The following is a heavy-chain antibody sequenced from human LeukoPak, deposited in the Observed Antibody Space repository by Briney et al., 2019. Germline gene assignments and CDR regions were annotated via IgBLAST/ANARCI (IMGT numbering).Heavy chain of an antibody. J-gene: IGHJ4*02. CDR1: GGSINGYY. D-gene: IGHD3-10*01. CDR2: IDYTGST. CDR3: ARTMVRGVFDY. Sequence: PSETLSLTCTVSGGSINGYYWSWIRQPPGKGLEWIGYIDYTGSTNYNPPLKSRVTISVDTSKSQFSLKEYSVTAADTAVYYCARTMVRGVFDYWGQGILVTVSS. V-gene: IGHV4-30-4*01.